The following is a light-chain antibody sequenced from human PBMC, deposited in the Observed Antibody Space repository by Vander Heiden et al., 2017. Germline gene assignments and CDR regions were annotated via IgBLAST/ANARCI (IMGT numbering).Light chain of an antibody. Sequence: DVQMSQSPSTLSASVADTVTITCRASRSITRYLAWFQQKPGKAPKLLMFKASDLENGVPSRFRGSGFGTEFALTITSLQPDDFATYYCQQYKGYPWTFGQGTKVEVK. CDR2: KAS. CDR3: QQYKGYPWT. J-gene: IGKJ1*01. V-gene: IGKV1-5*03. CDR1: RSITRY.